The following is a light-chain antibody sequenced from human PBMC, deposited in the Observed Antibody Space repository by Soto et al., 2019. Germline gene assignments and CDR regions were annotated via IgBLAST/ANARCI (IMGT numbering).Light chain of an antibody. CDR2: GVS. J-gene: IGKJ1*01. CDR1: QSVSSAF. Sequence: IVLTHAPGTLSLSPGEKATLSFRAVQSVSSAFLAWYQQKPGQAPRLLIYGVSNRATGIPDRFSGSGSGTDFILTISRLEPEDFALYYCGQFVSSPPRTFGQGTKVDIK. CDR3: GQFVSSPPRT. V-gene: IGKV3-20*01.